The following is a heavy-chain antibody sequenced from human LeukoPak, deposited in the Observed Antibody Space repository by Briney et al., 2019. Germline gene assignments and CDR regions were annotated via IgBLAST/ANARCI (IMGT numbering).Heavy chain of an antibody. D-gene: IGHD4-11*01. J-gene: IGHJ4*02. CDR3: ARHGSGGTVTTGY. CDR2: INYSANT. CDR1: GDPISRSSFY. V-gene: IGHV4-39*01. Sequence: KTSETLSLTCSVSGDPISRSSFYWGWIRQPPGKGLEWIGSINYSANTYYNPSLKSRVTISVDTSKNQFSLKLRSVTAEDTAVYYCARHGSGGTVTTGYWGQGSLLTVSS.